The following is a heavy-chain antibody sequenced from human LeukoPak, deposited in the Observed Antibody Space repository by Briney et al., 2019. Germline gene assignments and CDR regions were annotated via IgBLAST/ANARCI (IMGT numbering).Heavy chain of an antibody. CDR3: ATRPAECSGGSCYMAGGFDP. CDR2: IYYSGST. D-gene: IGHD2-15*01. Sequence: NSSETLSLTCTVSGGSISSSSHFWGWIRQPPGKGLEWIGSIYYSGSTYYNPSLKSRVTISVDTSKNQFSLKLSSVTAADTAVYYCATRPAECSGGSCYMAGGFDPWGQGTLVTVSS. V-gene: IGHV4-39*07. J-gene: IGHJ5*02. CDR1: GGSISSSSHF.